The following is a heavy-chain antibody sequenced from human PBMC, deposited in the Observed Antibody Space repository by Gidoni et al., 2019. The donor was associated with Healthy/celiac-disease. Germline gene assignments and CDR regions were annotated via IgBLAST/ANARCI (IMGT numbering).Heavy chain of an antibody. D-gene: IGHD3-9*01. V-gene: IGHV3-48*03. CDR2: ISSSGSTI. CDR1: GFPFRSYE. Sequence: EVQLVESGGGLVQPGGSLRLSCAASGFPFRSYEMNWVRQAPGKGLEWVSYISSSGSTIYYADSVKGRFTISRDNAKNSLYLQMNSLRAEDTAVYYCACVWTGYYISDYYYGMDVWGQGTTVTVSS. CDR3: ACVWTGYYISDYYYGMDV. J-gene: IGHJ6*02.